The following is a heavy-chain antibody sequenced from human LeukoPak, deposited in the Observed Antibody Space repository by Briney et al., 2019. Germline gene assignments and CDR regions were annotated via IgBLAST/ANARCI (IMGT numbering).Heavy chain of an antibody. Sequence: ASVKVSCKASGYTFTTYDVNWVRQATGQGLEWMGIINPSGGSTSYAQKFQGRVTMTRDTSTSTVYMELSSLRSEDTAVYYCARTRAVAGKEGEFDYWGQGTLVTVSS. J-gene: IGHJ4*02. CDR2: INPSGGST. V-gene: IGHV1-46*01. CDR3: ARTRAVAGKEGEFDY. D-gene: IGHD6-19*01. CDR1: GYTFTTYD.